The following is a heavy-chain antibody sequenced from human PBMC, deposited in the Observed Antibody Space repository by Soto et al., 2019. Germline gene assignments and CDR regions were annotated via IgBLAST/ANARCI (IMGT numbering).Heavy chain of an antibody. D-gene: IGHD2-8*01. J-gene: IGHJ6*03. CDR1: GGSFSGYY. Sequence: SETLSLTCAVYGGSFSGYYWSWIRQPPGKGLEWIGEINHSGSTNYNPSLKSRVTISVDTSKNQFSLKLSSVTAADTAVYYCARSLNTPYYYYYYMDVWGKGTTDTV. CDR2: INHSGST. CDR3: ARSLNTPYYYYYYMDV. V-gene: IGHV4-34*01.